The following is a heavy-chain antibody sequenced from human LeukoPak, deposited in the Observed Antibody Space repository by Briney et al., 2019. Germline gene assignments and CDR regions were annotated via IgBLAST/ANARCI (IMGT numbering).Heavy chain of an antibody. D-gene: IGHD2-15*01. CDR3: ARLLGYCSGDGCYSFDY. Sequence: HGESLKISCKGSGYSFTTYWIGWVRQMSGKGLEWMGIIYPGDSDTRYSPSFQGQVTISADKSISTAYLQWSSLKASDTAMYYCARLLGYCSGDGCYSFDYWGQGTLVTVSS. V-gene: IGHV5-51*01. CDR2: IYPGDSDT. J-gene: IGHJ4*02. CDR1: GYSFTTYW.